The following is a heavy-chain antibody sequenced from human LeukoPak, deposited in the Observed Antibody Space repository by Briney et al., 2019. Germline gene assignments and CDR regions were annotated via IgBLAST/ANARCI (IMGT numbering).Heavy chain of an antibody. Sequence: GGSLRLSCAASGFTFSSYWMHWVRQAPGKGLVWVSRVNSDGSSTTYADSVKGRFTVSRDNAKNTLYLQMNSLRAEDTAVYYCARGSTQHISGWYALDYWGQGTLVTVSS. V-gene: IGHV3-74*01. CDR1: GFTFSSYW. J-gene: IGHJ4*02. CDR2: VNSDGSST. D-gene: IGHD6-19*01. CDR3: ARGSTQHISGWYALDY.